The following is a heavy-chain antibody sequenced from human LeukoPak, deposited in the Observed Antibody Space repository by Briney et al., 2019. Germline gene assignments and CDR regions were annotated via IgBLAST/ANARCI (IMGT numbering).Heavy chain of an antibody. CDR2: ISYDGSNK. CDR1: GFTFSSYG. CDR3: AKGRDWQWLYYFDY. Sequence: GRSLRLSCAASGFTFSSYGMHWVRQAPGKGLEWVAVISYDGSNKYYADSVKGRFTISRDNSKNMLYLQMNSLRAEDTAVYYCAKGRDWQWLYYFDYWGQGTLVTVSS. D-gene: IGHD6-19*01. J-gene: IGHJ4*02. V-gene: IGHV3-30*18.